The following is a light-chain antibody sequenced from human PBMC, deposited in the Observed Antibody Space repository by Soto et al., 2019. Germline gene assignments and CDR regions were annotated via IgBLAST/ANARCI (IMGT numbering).Light chain of an antibody. CDR3: ATWDDSLFGHV. Sequence: QSALAQPPSASATPGQRVTISCSGRSSDVGSNTVNWYQQFPGAAPKLLIYSNDQRPSGVPDRFSASKSGTSASLAISGLQSDDEADYYCATWDDSLFGHVFGTGTKVTVL. CDR2: SND. CDR1: SSDVGSNT. J-gene: IGLJ1*01. V-gene: IGLV1-44*01.